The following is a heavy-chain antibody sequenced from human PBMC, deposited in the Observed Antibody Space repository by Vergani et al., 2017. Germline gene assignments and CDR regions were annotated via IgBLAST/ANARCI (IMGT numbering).Heavy chain of an antibody. D-gene: IGHD2-2*02. CDR3: ARGDYTGHYYYYYYMDV. Sequence: QVQLVQSGAEVRKPGSSVQVSCKASGGTFTNNAFNWVRQAPGQGLEWMGGIIPIFGTANYAQKFQGRVTITADESTSTAYMELSSLRSEDTAVYYCARGDYTGHYYYYYYMDVWGKGTTVTVSS. V-gene: IGHV1-69*12. CDR2: IIPIFGTA. CDR1: GGTFTNNA. J-gene: IGHJ6*03.